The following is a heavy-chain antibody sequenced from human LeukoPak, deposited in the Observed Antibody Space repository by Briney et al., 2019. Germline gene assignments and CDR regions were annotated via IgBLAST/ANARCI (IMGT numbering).Heavy chain of an antibody. V-gene: IGHV1-8*01. CDR3: ARGIGEWLDYYYYGMDV. Sequence: GASVKVSCKASGYTFSSYDINWVRQATGQGLEWMGWMNPNSGNTGYAQKFQGRVTMTRNTSISTAYMELSSLRSEDTAVYYCARGIGEWLDYYYYGMDVWGQGTTVTVSS. D-gene: IGHD3-3*01. J-gene: IGHJ6*02. CDR2: MNPNSGNT. CDR1: GYTFSSYD.